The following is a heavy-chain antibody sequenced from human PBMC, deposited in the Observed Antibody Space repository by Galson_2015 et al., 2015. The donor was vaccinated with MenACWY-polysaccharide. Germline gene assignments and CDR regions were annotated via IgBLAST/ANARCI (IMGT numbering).Heavy chain of an antibody. J-gene: IGHJ6*02. CDR2: IKSKTDGGTT. CDR3: TPGNYYGSGTNYGMDV. CDR1: GFTFSNAW. V-gene: IGHV3-15*01. D-gene: IGHD3-10*01. Sequence: SLRLSCAASGFTFSNAWMSWVRQAPGKGLEWVGRIKSKTDGGTTDYAAPVKGRFTISRDDSKNTLYLQMNSLKTEDTAVYYCTPGNYYGSGTNYGMDVWGQGTTVTVSS.